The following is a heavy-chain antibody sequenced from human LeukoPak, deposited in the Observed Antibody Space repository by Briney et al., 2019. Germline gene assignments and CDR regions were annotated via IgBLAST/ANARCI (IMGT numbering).Heavy chain of an antibody. D-gene: IGHD1-20*01. V-gene: IGHV4-34*01. Sequence: SETLSLTCAVYGGSFSGYYWSWIRQPPGKGPEWIGEINHSGSTNYNPSLKSRVTISVDTSKNQFSLKLSSVTAADTAVYYCARERYNWNDPGETRIFDYWGQGTLVTVSS. CDR3: ARERYNWNDPGETRIFDY. CDR1: GGSFSGYY. CDR2: INHSGST. J-gene: IGHJ4*02.